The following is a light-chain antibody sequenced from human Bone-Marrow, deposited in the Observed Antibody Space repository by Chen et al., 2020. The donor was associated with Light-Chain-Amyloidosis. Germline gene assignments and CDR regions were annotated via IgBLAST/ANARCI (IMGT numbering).Light chain of an antibody. V-gene: IGKV3-11*01. Sequence: VLTQSPATLSLSPGERASLFCTASQGIGTYLAWYRQQPGQAPRLLIYDASNRATDTPARFTAWGSGTDFTLTITNLEPEDFAVYYCQQRSSWPSITFGQGTRLEIK. CDR2: DAS. CDR3: QQRSSWPSIT. CDR1: QGIGTY. J-gene: IGKJ5*01.